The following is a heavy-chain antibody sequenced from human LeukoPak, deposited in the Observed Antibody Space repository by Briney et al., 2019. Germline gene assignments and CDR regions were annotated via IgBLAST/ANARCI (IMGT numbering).Heavy chain of an antibody. V-gene: IGHV3-66*02. D-gene: IGHD2-2*01. CDR2: IYSGGST. J-gene: IGHJ4*02. CDR3: ARAFSRSSTSWYYFDY. Sequence: GGSLRLSCAASGFTVSSNYMSWVRQAPGKGLEWVSVIYSGGSTYYADSVKGRFTISRDNSKNTLYLQMHSMRAEDTAVYYCARAFSRSSTSWYYFDYWGQGTLVTVSS. CDR1: GFTVSSNY.